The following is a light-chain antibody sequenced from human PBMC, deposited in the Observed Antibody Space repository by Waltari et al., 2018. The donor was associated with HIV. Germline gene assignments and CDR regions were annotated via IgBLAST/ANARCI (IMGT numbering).Light chain of an antibody. V-gene: IGLV1-47*01. J-gene: IGLJ1*01. CDR1: SSNIGNDN. CDR3: VGWDGSLSGYV. CDR2: KNY. Sequence: QSVLTQPPSASGTPGQTVTIPCSGRSSNIGNDNVYWYQQLPGMTPKLLIYKNYQRPSGVPDRFVGSKSGTSASLAISGLRSEDEADYYCVGWDGSLSGYVFGAGTTVTVL.